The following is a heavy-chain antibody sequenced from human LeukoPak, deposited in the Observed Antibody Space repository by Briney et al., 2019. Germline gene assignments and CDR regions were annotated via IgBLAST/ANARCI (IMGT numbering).Heavy chain of an antibody. CDR1: GFTFSSYW. CDR2: IKQDGSEK. CDR3: ARVGGHYYGSGSYSYYYYMDV. J-gene: IGHJ6*03. D-gene: IGHD3-10*01. V-gene: IGHV3-7*01. Sequence: GGSLRLSCAASGFTFSSYWMHWVRQAPGKGLEWVANIKQDGSEKYYVDSVKGRFTISRDNAKNSLYLQMNSLRAEDAAVYYCARVGGHYYGSGSYSYYYYMDVWGKGTTVTISS.